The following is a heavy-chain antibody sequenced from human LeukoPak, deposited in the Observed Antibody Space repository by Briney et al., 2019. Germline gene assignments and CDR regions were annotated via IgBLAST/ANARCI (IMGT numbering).Heavy chain of an antibody. CDR1: GFTFSSYA. CDR2: INGAGGAT. J-gene: IGHJ4*02. D-gene: IGHD3-22*01. V-gene: IGHV3-23*01. CDR3: AKGRGYYDSSGYYPNDY. Sequence: PGGSLRLSCAASGFTFSSYAMSWVRQAPGKGLEWVSVINGAGGATYYADSVKGRFAISRDNSKNTLYLQINSLRAEDTAVYYCAKGRGYYDSSGYYPNDYWGQGTLVTVSS.